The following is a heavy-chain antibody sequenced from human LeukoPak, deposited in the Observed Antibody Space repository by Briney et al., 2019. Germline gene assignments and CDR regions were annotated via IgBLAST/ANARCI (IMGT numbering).Heavy chain of an antibody. CDR2: IYYSGST. Sequence: SETLSLTCTVSGGSISSYYWSWIRRPPGKGLEWIGYIYYSGSTNYNPSLKSRVTISVNTSKNQFSLKLSSVTAADTAVYYCARGIGGVIAPFDYWGQGTLVTVSS. D-gene: IGHD3-16*02. J-gene: IGHJ4*02. CDR1: GGSISSYY. V-gene: IGHV4-59*01. CDR3: ARGIGGVIAPFDY.